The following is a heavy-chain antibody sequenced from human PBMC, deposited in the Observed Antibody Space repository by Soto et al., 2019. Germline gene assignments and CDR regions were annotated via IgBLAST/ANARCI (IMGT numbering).Heavy chain of an antibody. D-gene: IGHD6-13*01. V-gene: IGHV4-39*01. CDR1: GGSVRSSTYY. CDR2: IYYSGST. CDR3: TRHEGGAAADRPLDY. J-gene: IGHJ4*02. Sequence: QLRLQESGPGLVKSSETLSLTCTVSGGSVRSSTYYWGWIRQSPGKGLEWIGSIYYSGSTHNNPSLKSRVTMSVDTYTNQFSLKLMSVTAAYTAIYYCTRHEGGAAADRPLDYWGQGTLVTVSS.